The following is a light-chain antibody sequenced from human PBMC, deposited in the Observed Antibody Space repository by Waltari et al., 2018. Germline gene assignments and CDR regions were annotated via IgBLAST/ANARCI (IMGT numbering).Light chain of an antibody. CDR1: QRVGTT. CDR2: RAS. V-gene: IGKV3-15*01. CDR3: QQYNNWPYT. Sequence: EIVMTQSPGTLSVSPGGRTTLSCRASQRVGTTLAWYQQKHGQAPRLLIYRASTRATGIPARFSGSGSGTEFTLTISSLQSEDLAVYYCQQYNNWPYTFGQGTKLEIK. J-gene: IGKJ2*01.